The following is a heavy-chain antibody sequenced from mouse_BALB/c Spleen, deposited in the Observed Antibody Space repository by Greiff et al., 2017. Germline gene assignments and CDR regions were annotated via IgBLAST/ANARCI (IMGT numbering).Heavy chain of an antibody. Sequence: DVKLQESGPGLVKPSQSPSLTCSVTGYSITSGYYWNWIRQFPGNKLEWMGYISYDGSNNYNPSLKNRISITRDTSKNQFFLKLNSVTTEDTATYYCANGGYGYWGQGTTLTVSS. J-gene: IGHJ2*01. D-gene: IGHD2-14*01. CDR1: GYSITSGYY. CDR2: ISYDGSN. CDR3: ANGGYGY. V-gene: IGHV3-6*02.